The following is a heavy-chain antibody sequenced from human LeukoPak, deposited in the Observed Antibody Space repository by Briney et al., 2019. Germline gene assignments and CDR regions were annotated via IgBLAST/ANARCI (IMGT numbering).Heavy chain of an antibody. CDR1: GGSFSGYY. D-gene: IGHD5-24*01. J-gene: IGHJ4*02. V-gene: IGHV4-59*10. Sequence: SETLSLTCAVYGGSFSGYYWSWIRQPAGKGLEWIGRIYTSGSTNYNPSLKSRVTISVDTSKNQFSLKLSSVTAADTAVYYCARINRDGYNYGGGQNDYWGQGSLVTVSS. CDR3: ARINRDGYNYGGGQNDY. CDR2: IYTSGST.